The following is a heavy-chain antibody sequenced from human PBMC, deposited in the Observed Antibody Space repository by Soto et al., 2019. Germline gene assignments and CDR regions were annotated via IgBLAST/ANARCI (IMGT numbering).Heavy chain of an antibody. J-gene: IGHJ4*02. CDR2: IYYSGST. V-gene: IGHV4-59*01. CDR1: GGSISSYY. CDR3: ARWGLGMGVDY. D-gene: IGHD1-26*01. Sequence: QVQLQESGPGLVKPSETLSLTCTVSGGSISSYYWSWIRQPPGKGLEWIGYIYYSGSTNYNPSLKSRVTISVDTSKNQFSLKLSSVTAADTAVYYCARWGLGMGVDYWGQGTLVTVSS.